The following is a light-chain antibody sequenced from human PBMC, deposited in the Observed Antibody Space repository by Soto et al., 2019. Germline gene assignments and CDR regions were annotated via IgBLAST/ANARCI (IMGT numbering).Light chain of an antibody. V-gene: IGLV2-23*01. J-gene: IGLJ2*01. CDR3: CSYATTTLL. Sequence: QPASVSGSPGQSITISCSGATTDLGSHNLVSWYQQHPGKAPKLVIYEGTKRPSGVSTRFSGSKSGNTASLTISGLLPEDEADYHCCSYATTTLLFGGGTKLTVL. CDR2: EGT. CDR1: TTDLGSHNL.